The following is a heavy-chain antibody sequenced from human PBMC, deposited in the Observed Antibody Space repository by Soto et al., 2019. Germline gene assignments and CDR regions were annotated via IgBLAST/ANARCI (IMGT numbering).Heavy chain of an antibody. D-gene: IGHD3-10*01. Sequence: QVQLVQSGAEVKKPGASVKVSCKASGYTFTNYGISWVRQAPGQGLEWMGWISAYNGNTKYAQKLQGRVTMTTDTSTSTAYMELRSMRSDDTAVYYCARGVGSGSYYNQYNWFDPWGQGTLVTVSS. CDR2: ISAYNGNT. CDR1: GYTFTNYG. CDR3: ARGVGSGSYYNQYNWFDP. V-gene: IGHV1-18*01. J-gene: IGHJ5*02.